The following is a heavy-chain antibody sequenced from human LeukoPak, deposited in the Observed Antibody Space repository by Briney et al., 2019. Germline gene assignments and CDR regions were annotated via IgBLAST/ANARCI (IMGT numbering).Heavy chain of an antibody. CDR1: GFTVSSNY. CDR3: AKTTSYYDFWSGYSDY. CDR2: IYSGGST. J-gene: IGHJ4*02. D-gene: IGHD3-3*01. Sequence: GGSLRLSCAASGFTVSSNYMSWVRQAPGKGLEWVSVIYSGGSTYYADSVKGRFTISRDNSKNTLYLQMNSLRAEDTAVYYCAKTTSYYDFWSGYSDYWGQGTLVTVSS. V-gene: IGHV3-53*01.